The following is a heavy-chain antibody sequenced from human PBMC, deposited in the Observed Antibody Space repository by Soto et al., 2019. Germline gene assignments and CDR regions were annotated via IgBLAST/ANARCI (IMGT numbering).Heavy chain of an antibody. CDR2: ISASHGNT. J-gene: IGHJ5*02. D-gene: IGHD2-2*01. CDR3: ARKVLGYCRSTSCYYNWFDP. CDR1: GYTFTSYG. Sequence: QVQLVQSGAEVKKPGASVKVSCKASGYTFTSYGISWVRQAPGQGLEWMGWISASHGNTNYAQKLQGRVTMTTVTSTSTAYMERRSLRSDDTAVYYCARKVLGYCRSTSCYYNWFDPWGQGTLVTVSS. V-gene: IGHV1-18*01.